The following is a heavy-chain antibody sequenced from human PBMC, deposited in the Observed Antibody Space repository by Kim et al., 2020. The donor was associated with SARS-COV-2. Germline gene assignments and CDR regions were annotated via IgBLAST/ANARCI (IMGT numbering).Heavy chain of an antibody. D-gene: IGHD4-4*01. CDR1: GASISSYY. CDR3: ARAHPVSNLPLDS. V-gene: IGHV4-59*01. Sequence: SETLSLTCTVSGASISSYYWSWLRRPPGMGLEWIGYIYYSGSTNYNPSLKSRVTISIDTSKNHFSLNLSSVTAADTAVYYCARAHPVSNLPLDSWGQGTLVTVSS. J-gene: IGHJ4*02. CDR2: IYYSGST.